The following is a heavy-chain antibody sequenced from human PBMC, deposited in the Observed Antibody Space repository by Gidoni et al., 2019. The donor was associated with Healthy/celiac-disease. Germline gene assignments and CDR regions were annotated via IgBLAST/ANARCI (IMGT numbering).Heavy chain of an antibody. V-gene: IGHV3-11*01. Sequence: ADSVKGRFTISRDNAKNSLYLQMNSLRAEDTAVYYCARDDYYDSSGYYSYFDYWGQGTLVTVSS. CDR3: ARDDYYDSSGYYSYFDY. D-gene: IGHD3-22*01. J-gene: IGHJ4*02.